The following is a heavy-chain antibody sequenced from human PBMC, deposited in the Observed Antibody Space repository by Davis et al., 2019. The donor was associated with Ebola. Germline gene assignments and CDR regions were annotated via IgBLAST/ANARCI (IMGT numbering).Heavy chain of an antibody. J-gene: IGHJ4*02. CDR2: IYYSGIT. Sequence: SETLSLTCAVSGGSISSGGYSWSWIRQPPGKGLEWIGSIYYSGITYYNPSLKSRVTISVDTSKNQFSLKLRSVTAADTAVYYCARLTMTTVTTYYFDYWGQGTLVTVSS. V-gene: IGHV4-30-2*03. CDR1: GGSISSGGYS. CDR3: ARLTMTTVTTYYFDY. D-gene: IGHD4-17*01.